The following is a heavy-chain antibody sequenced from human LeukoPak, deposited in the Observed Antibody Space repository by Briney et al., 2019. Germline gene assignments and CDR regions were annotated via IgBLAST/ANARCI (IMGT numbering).Heavy chain of an antibody. CDR1: VGSFSGSY. Sequence: SETLSLTCAVYVGSFSGSYWNWIRQPPGMGLEWIGEINHIGSTNYNPSLRSRVTISVDTSKNQFSLNLRSVTAADTAVYYGARAVPWARVTPFDHWGQGTLVTVSS. CDR2: INHIGST. J-gene: IGHJ4*02. D-gene: IGHD4-23*01. CDR3: ARAVPWARVTPFDH. V-gene: IGHV4-34*01.